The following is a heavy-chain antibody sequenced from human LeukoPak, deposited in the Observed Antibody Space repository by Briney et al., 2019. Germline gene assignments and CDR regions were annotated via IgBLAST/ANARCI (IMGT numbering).Heavy chain of an antibody. CDR3: ARTAAGTPNYYFDY. V-gene: IGHV4-59*01. CDR2: IYYSGST. J-gene: IGHJ4*02. CDR1: GGSISSYY. Sequence: SETLSLTCTVSGGSISSYYWSWIRQPPGKGLEWIGSIYYSGSTNYNPSLKSRVTISVDTSKNQFSLKLSSVTAADTAVYYCARTAAGTPNYYFDYWGQGTLVTVSS. D-gene: IGHD6-13*01.